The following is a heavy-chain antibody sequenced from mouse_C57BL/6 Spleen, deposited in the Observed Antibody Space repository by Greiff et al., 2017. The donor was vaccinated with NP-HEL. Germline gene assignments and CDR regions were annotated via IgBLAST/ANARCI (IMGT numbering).Heavy chain of an antibody. CDR2: IYPGDGDT. J-gene: IGHJ4*01. Sequence: VQLKQSGPELVKPGASVKISCKASGYAFSSSWMNWVKQRPGKGLEWIGRIYPGDGDTNYNGKFKGKATLTADKSSSTAYMQLSSLTSEDSAVYFCARGGVYYYGSSYYYAMDYWGQGTSVTVSS. V-gene: IGHV1-82*01. CDR3: ARGGVYYYGSSYYYAMDY. CDR1: GYAFSSSW. D-gene: IGHD1-1*01.